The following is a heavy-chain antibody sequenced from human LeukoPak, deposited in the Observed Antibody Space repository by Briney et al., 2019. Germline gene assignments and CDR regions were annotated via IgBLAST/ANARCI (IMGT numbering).Heavy chain of an antibody. Sequence: SETLSLTCTVSGGSISSSSYYWGWIRQPPGKGLEWIGSIYYSGSTYYNPSLKSRVTISVDTSKNQFSLKLSSVTAADTAVYYCARYVTMVRGTYWFDPWGQGTLVTVSS. D-gene: IGHD3-10*01. CDR3: ARYVTMVRGTYWFDP. J-gene: IGHJ5*02. V-gene: IGHV4-39*07. CDR1: GGSISSSSYY. CDR2: IYYSGST.